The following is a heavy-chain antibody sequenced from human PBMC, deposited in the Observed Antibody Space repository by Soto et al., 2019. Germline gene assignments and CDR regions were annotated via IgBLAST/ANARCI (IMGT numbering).Heavy chain of an antibody. D-gene: IGHD3-22*01. CDR3: ARLGGYVSVGYYYLWDS. Sequence: ASETLSLTCRVSDGSMNSDSSYWGWIRQPPGKGLEWIGVINHSGSTYHNLSLKGRVTMSVDASRNQFSLKLTSMTAADTAVYYCARLGGYVSVGYYYLWDSWGQGTLVTVSS. CDR1: DGSMNSDSSY. CDR2: INHSGST. J-gene: IGHJ4*02. V-gene: IGHV4-39*01.